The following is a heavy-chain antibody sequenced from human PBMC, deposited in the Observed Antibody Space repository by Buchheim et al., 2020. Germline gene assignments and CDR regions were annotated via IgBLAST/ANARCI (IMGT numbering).Heavy chain of an antibody. CDR1: GFTVSSNY. CDR3: ARTPRRPTYYYGMDV. CDR2: IYSGGST. J-gene: IGHJ6*02. V-gene: IGHV3-53*02. Sequence: EVQLVETGGGLIQPGGSLRLSCAASGFTVSSNYMSWVRQAPGKGLEWVSVIYSGGSTYYADSVKGRFTISRDNSKNTLYLQMNSLRAEDTAVYYCARTPRRPTYYYGMDVWGQGTT. D-gene: IGHD6-25*01.